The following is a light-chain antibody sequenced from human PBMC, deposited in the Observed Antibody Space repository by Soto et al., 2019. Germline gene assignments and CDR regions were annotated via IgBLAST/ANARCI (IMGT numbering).Light chain of an antibody. CDR3: QQRSDWPPLT. CDR2: DAS. CDR1: QSISNN. V-gene: IGKV3-11*01. J-gene: IGKJ4*01. Sequence: EIVMTQSPATLSVSPGERATLSCRASQSISNNLAWYQQKPGQAPRLLIYDASNRATGIPARFSGSGSGTDFTLTISSLEPEDSAVYYCQQRSDWPPLTFGGGTKVDIK.